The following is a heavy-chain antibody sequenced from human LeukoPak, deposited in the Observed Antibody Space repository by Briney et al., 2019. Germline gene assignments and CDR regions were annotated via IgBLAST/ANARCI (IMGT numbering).Heavy chain of an antibody. D-gene: IGHD6-19*01. CDR3: ARPRKIAVAGDDPFDI. V-gene: IGHV4-39*01. Sequence: SETLSLTCTVSGGSISSSSYYWGWIRQPPGKGLEWIGSIYYSGSTYYNPSLKSRVTISVDTSKNQFSLKLSSVTAADTAVYYCARPRKIAVAGDDPFDIWGQGTMVTVSS. J-gene: IGHJ3*02. CDR2: IYYSGST. CDR1: GGSISSSSYY.